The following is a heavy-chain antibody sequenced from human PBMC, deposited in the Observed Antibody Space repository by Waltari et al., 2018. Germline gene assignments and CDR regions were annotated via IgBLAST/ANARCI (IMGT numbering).Heavy chain of an antibody. CDR3: ARHYRGGDY. CDR1: GGSISGYY. Sequence: QVQLQESGPGLVKPSETLSLTCTASGGSISGYYWSWIRQPPGKGLEWIGYIYYSGSTNYNPSLKSRVTMSVDTSKNQFTLKLSSVTAADTAVYYCARHYRGGDYWGQGTLVTVSS. V-gene: IGHV4-59*08. J-gene: IGHJ4*02. CDR2: IYYSGST. D-gene: IGHD3-16*01.